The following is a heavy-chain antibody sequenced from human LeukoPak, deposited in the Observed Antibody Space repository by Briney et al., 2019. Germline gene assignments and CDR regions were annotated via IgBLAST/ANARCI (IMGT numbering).Heavy chain of an antibody. CDR3: AKTFSSGWFYFDY. D-gene: IGHD6-19*01. CDR1: GFTFSSYA. J-gene: IGHJ4*02. CDR2: ISGSGGST. Sequence: PGGSLRLSCAASGFTFSSYAMSWVRQVPGKGLEWVSAISGSGGSTYYADSVKGRFTISRDNSKNTLYLQMNSLRAEDTAVYYCAKTFSSGWFYFDYWGQGTLVTDSS. V-gene: IGHV3-23*01.